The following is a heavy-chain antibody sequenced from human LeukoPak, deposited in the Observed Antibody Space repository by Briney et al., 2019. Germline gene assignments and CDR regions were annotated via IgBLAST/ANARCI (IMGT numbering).Heavy chain of an antibody. CDR2: ISGSGGST. CDR1: GFTFSSYS. D-gene: IGHD2-15*01. J-gene: IGHJ4*02. V-gene: IGHV3-23*01. Sequence: GGSLRLSCAASGFTFSSYSMNWVRQAPGKGLEWVSAISGSGGSTYYADSVKGRFTISRDNSKNTLYLQMNSLRAEDTAVYYCAKTVVVVVAATNFDYWGQGTLVTVSS. CDR3: AKTVVVVVAATNFDY.